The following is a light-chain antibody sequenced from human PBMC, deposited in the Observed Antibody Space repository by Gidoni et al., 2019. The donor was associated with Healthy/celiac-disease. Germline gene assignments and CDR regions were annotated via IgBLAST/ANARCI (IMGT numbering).Light chain of an antibody. J-gene: IGKJ4*01. CDR1: QGISSS. V-gene: IGKV1-9*01. CDR3: QQLNSYPLT. Sequence: DIQLTQSPSFLSASVGDRVTITCRASQGISSSLAWYQQKPGRAPKLLIYAASTLQRGVPSRFSGSGSGTEFTLTISSLQPEDFATYYCQQLNSYPLTFGGXTNVEIK. CDR2: AAS.